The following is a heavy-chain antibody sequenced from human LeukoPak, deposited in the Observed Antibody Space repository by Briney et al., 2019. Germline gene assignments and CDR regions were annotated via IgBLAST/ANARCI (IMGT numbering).Heavy chain of an antibody. V-gene: IGHV3-30*02. J-gene: IGHJ4*02. D-gene: IGHD6-13*01. Sequence: PGGSLRLSCAASGFTFSSYGMHWVRQAPGKGLEWVAFIRYDGSNKYYADSVKGRFTISRDNSKNTLYLQMNSLRAEDTAVYYCAKDLSSSWCVFDYWGQGTLVTVSS. CDR2: IRYDGSNK. CDR3: AKDLSSSWCVFDY. CDR1: GFTFSSYG.